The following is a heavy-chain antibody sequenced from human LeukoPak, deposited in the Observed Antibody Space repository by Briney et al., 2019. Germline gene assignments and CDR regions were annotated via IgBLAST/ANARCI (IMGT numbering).Heavy chain of an antibody. CDR1: GFTFSSDW. D-gene: IGHD3-16*02. CDR2: IKQDGREK. J-gene: IGHJ3*02. CDR3: YSTPWRTYRSDAFDN. Sequence: GESLRLSCAASGFTFSSDWMSWVRQAPGKGLEWVANIKQDGREKYYVDSVKGRVTTSRDNVKNSRCLQMNSLKDQKTAVYYYYSTPWRTYRSDAFDNWGQGTMVTVSS. V-gene: IGHV3-7*03.